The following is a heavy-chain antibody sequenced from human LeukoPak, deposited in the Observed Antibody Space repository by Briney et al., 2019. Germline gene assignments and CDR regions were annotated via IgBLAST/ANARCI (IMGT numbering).Heavy chain of an antibody. CDR3: ARDVEMATIRVGAFDI. Sequence: SVKVSCKASGGTFSSYAISWVRQAPGQGLEWMGGIIPIFGTANYAQKFQGRVTITADESTSTAYMELSSLRSEDMAVYYCARDVEMATIRVGAFDIWGQGTMVTVSS. CDR2: IIPIFGTA. V-gene: IGHV1-69*13. D-gene: IGHD5-24*01. CDR1: GGTFSSYA. J-gene: IGHJ3*02.